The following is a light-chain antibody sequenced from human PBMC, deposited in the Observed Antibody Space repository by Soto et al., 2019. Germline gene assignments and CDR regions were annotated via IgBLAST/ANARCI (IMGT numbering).Light chain of an antibody. J-gene: IGKJ3*01. CDR1: QSISSY. V-gene: IGKV1-39*01. CDR3: QQSYSTS. CDR2: AAS. Sequence: DIQMTQSPSSLSASVGDRVTITCRASQSISSYLTWYQQKPGKAPKLLIYAASSLQSGVTSRFSGSGSGTDFTRTISSLQPEDFATYYCQQSYSTSFGPGTKVDIK.